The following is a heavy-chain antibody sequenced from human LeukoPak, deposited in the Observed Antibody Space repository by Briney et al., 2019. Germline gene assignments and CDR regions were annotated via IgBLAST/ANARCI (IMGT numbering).Heavy chain of an antibody. J-gene: IGHJ6*03. Sequence: GGPLRLSCAASGFTFDDYGMGWVRQAPGKGLEWVSGINWNGGSTGYADSVKGRFTISRDNAKNSLYLQMNSLRAEDTALYYCARTSDYYYYMDVWGKGTTVTVSS. CDR3: ARTSDYYYYMDV. D-gene: IGHD2-2*01. V-gene: IGHV3-20*04. CDR2: INWNGGST. CDR1: GFTFDDYG.